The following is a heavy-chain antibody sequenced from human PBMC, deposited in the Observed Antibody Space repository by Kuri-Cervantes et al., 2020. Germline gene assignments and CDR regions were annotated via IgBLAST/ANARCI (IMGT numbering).Heavy chain of an antibody. J-gene: IGHJ4*02. Sequence: SQTLSLTCAVDGGSFSGYYGSWIRQPPGKGLEWIGEINHSGSTNYNPSLKSRVTISVDTSKNQFSLKLSSVTAADTAVYYCARGRGFSRGTPDYWGQGALVTVSS. CDR2: INHSGST. CDR3: ARGRGFSRGTPDY. V-gene: IGHV4-34*01. D-gene: IGHD6-13*01. CDR1: GGSFSGYY.